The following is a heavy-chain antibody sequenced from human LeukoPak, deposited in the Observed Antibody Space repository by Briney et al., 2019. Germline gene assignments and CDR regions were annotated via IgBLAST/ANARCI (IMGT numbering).Heavy chain of an antibody. D-gene: IGHD3-3*01. Sequence: ASVKVSCKASGYTFTSYGISWVRQAPGQGLEWMGWISAYNGNTNYAQKLQGRVTITTDTSTGTAYMELRSLRSDNTPVYNCARILTYYDFWSGYGPHYFDYWGRGTLVTVSS. CDR1: GYTFTSYG. J-gene: IGHJ4*02. CDR2: ISAYNGNT. CDR3: ARILTYYDFWSGYGPHYFDY. V-gene: IGHV1-18*01.